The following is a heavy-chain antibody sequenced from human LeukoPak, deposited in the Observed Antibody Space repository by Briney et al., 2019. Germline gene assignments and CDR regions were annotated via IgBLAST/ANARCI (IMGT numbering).Heavy chain of an antibody. CDR3: ARGLGTTVTNEYYYDTIGHYDGGLDY. CDR1: GFTFSSYS. V-gene: IGHV3-21*01. CDR2: ISSSSTYI. J-gene: IGHJ4*02. Sequence: GGSLRLSCAASGFTFSSYSMNWVRQAPGKGLEWVSSISSSSTYIFYADSVKGRFTISRDNAKNSLYLQMNGLRAEDTAVYYCARGLGTTVTNEYYYDTIGHYDGGLDYWGQGTLVTVSS. D-gene: IGHD3-22*01.